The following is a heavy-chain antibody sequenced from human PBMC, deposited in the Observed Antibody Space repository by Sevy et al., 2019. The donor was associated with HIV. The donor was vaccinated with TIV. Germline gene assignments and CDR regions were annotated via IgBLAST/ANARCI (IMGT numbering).Heavy chain of an antibody. D-gene: IGHD1-1*01. V-gene: IGHV3-30*18. Sequence: GGSLRLSCAASGFTFSSYGMHWVRQAPGKGLGWVAVISYDGSNKYYADSVKGRFTISRDNSKNTLYLQMNSLRAEDTAVYYCAKWNHHEGAFDIWGQGTMVTVSS. CDR2: ISYDGSNK. CDR3: AKWNHHEGAFDI. J-gene: IGHJ3*02. CDR1: GFTFSSYG.